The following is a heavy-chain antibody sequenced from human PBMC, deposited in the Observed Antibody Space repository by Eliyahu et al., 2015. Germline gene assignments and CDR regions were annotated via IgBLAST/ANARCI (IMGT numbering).Heavy chain of an antibody. CDR3: ARVRSKSGFGVIVQPEGPFDY. V-gene: IGHV4-34*01. Sequence: QVQLQQWGAGLLKPSETLSLTCAVYGGSVSGFYWXWIRQSPGKGLEWIGEINHSGRTNYNPSLESRVTISVDKSKKQFSLKVSSVTAADTAVYYCARVRSKSGFGVIVQPEGPFDYWGLGTLVAVSS. J-gene: IGHJ4*02. D-gene: IGHD3-3*01. CDR1: GGSVSGFY. CDR2: INHSGRT.